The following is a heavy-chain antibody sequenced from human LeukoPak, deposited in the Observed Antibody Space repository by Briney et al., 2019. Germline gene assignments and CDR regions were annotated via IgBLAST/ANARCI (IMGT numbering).Heavy chain of an antibody. CDR3: ARVFSDYVRYFD. CDR2: ISSSSSYK. CDR1: GFTFSSYS. V-gene: IGHV3-21*01. D-gene: IGHD3-9*01. J-gene: IGHJ4*02. Sequence: GGSLRLSCAASGFTFSSYSMNWVRQAPGKGLEWVSSISSSSSYKYYADSVKGRFTIPRDNAKNSLYLQMNSLRAEDSAVYYCARVFSDYVRYFDWGQGTLVTVCS.